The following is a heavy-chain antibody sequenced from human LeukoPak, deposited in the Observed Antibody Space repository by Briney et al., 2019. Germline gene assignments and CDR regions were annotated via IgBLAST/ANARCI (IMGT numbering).Heavy chain of an antibody. D-gene: IGHD3-22*01. J-gene: IGHJ4*02. Sequence: PSETLSLTCTVSGVSFTTYYWTWIRQPAGKGPEWIGRIYSSGNTNYNPSLESRVTMSIDTSKHQFSLKLTSVTAADTAVYYCASSPSGYWWNFDCWGQGTLVTVSS. V-gene: IGHV4-4*07. CDR2: IYSSGNT. CDR1: GVSFTTYY. CDR3: ASSPSGYWWNFDC.